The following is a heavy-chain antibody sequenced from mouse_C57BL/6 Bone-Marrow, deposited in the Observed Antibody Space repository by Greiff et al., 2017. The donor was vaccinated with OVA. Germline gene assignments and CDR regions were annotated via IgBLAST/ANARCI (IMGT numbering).Heavy chain of an antibody. CDR1: GISITTGHYR. D-gene: IGHD1-1*01. V-gene: IGHV3-5*01. CDR2: ICYSGTI. J-gene: IGHJ4*01. CDR3: ARDGGSNYAMDY. Sequence: EVKVEESGPGLVKPSQTVFLTCTVTGISITTGHYRWSWIRQFQGNKLEWKGYICYSGTITYNPSLTSRTTITRDTPKNQFFLEMNSLTAEDTATYYCARDGGSNYAMDYWGQGTSVTVSS.